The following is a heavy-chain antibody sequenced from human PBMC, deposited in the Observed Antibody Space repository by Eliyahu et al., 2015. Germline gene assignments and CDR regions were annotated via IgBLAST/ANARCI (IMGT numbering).Heavy chain of an antibody. V-gene: IGHV3-72*01. CDR3: VXDAGGLDV. Sequence: EMQLVESGGGLVQPGGSLRLSCAASGFPFSAHXMDWVRXAPGKGLEWVAHXXNKYNSYTTEYAAAVKGRFTISXDDSKNSLYLQMNSLKTDDTAVYYCVXDAGGLDVWGQGTTVTVSS. D-gene: IGHD6-13*01. J-gene: IGHJ6*02. CDR2: XXNKYNSYTT. CDR1: GFPFSAHX.